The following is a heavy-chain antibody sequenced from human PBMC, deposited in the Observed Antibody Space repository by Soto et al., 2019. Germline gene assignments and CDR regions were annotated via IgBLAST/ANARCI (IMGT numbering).Heavy chain of an antibody. Sequence: PSETLSLTCTVSGGSISSYYWIWIRQPPGKGLEWIGYIYYSGSTNYNPSLKSRVTISVDTSKNQFSLKLSSVTAADTAVYYCARIPYYDFWSGYRRAYYYYGMDVWGQGTTVTVSS. J-gene: IGHJ6*02. CDR2: IYYSGST. CDR3: ARIPYYDFWSGYRRAYYYYGMDV. D-gene: IGHD3-3*01. V-gene: IGHV4-59*01. CDR1: GGSISSYY.